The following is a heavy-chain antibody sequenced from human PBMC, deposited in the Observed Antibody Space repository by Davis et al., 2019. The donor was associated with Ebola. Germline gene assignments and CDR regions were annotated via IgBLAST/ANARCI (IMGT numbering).Heavy chain of an antibody. Sequence: SETLSLTCTVSGDSISSSSYYWGWIRQPPGKGLEWIGSIYYSGSTYYNPSLKSRVTISVDTSKNQFSLKLSSVTAADTAVYYCARLNINFDYWGQGTLVTVSS. CDR2: IYYSGST. J-gene: IGHJ4*02. CDR1: GDSISSSSYY. CDR3: ARLNINFDY. D-gene: IGHD1-14*01. V-gene: IGHV4-39*01.